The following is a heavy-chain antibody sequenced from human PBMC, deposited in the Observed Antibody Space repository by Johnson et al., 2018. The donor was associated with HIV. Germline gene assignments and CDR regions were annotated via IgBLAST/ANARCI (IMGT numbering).Heavy chain of an antibody. CDR2: ISNNGGST. D-gene: IGHD5-24*01. V-gene: IGHV3-64*01. CDR3: AFPTGATTAFDI. J-gene: IGHJ3*02. Sequence: VLLVESGGGLVQPGGSLRLSCAASVFTFSNYAMHWVRQAPGKGLEYVSAISNNGGSTYYANSVKGRFTISRDNSKNTLSLQMGSLRADDMAVYYCAFPTGATTAFDIWGQGTMVTVAS. CDR1: VFTFSNYA.